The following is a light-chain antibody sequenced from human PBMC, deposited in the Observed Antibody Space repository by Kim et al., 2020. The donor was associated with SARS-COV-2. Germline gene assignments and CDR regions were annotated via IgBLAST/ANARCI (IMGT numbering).Light chain of an antibody. CDR2: GAS. CDR1: QSVTTN. Sequence: EIVLTQSPATLSVSPGERVTLSCKASQSVTTNLAWYQQKPGQPPRYLIYGASTRATGIPARFSGSGSGTEFTLTITSLQSEDFAVYYCQQHNDGWTFGQGTKVEIK. J-gene: IGKJ1*01. CDR3: QQHNDGWT. V-gene: IGKV3D-15*01.